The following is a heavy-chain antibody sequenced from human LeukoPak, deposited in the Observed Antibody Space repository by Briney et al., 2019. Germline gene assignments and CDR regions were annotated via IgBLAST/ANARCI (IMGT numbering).Heavy chain of an antibody. D-gene: IGHD6-19*01. CDR3: ARGSGIAVAGTCFDY. CDR1: GGSISSSNW. V-gene: IGHV4-4*02. J-gene: IGHJ4*02. CDR2: IYHSGST. Sequence: PSETLSLTCAVSGGSISSSNWWSWVRQPPGKGLEWIGEIYHSGSTNYNPSLKSRVTISVDKSKNQFSLQPNSVTPEDTAVYYCARGSGIAVAGTCFDYWGQGTLVTVSS.